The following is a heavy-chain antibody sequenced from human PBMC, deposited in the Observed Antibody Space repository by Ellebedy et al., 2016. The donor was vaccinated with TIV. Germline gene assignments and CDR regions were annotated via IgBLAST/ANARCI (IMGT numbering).Heavy chain of an antibody. D-gene: IGHD2-8*01. CDR3: AGRGHCSNGVCYRSNSNDWYFDL. CDR2: INHSGST. J-gene: IGHJ2*01. CDR1: GESFSGYY. V-gene: IGHV4-34*01. Sequence: SETLFLTCAVYGESFSGYYWSWIRQPPGKGLEWIGEINHSGSTYYTPSLKSRVTISVDTSKNQFSVKLSSVTAADTAVYYCAGRGHCSNGVCYRSNSNDWYFDLWGRGTLVTVSS.